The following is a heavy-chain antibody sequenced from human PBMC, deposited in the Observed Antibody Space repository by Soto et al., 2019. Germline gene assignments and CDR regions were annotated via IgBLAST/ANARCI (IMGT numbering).Heavy chain of an antibody. Sequence: PGESLKISCNGSGYSFTIYWISWVLQMPGKGLDWMGRIDPSDSYTNYSPSFQCHVTISADKSISTAYLRWSSLKASDTAMYYCARLPPGIPMVRGVITYGMDVWRQGTTVTVSS. J-gene: IGHJ6*02. V-gene: IGHV5-10-1*01. D-gene: IGHD3-10*01. CDR2: IDPSDSYT. CDR3: ARLPPGIPMVRGVITYGMDV. CDR1: GYSFTIYW.